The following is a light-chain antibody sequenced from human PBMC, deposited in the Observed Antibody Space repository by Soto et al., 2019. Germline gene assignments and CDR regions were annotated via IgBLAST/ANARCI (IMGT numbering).Light chain of an antibody. V-gene: IGKV2-28*01. CDR1: QSLLHGNGYNY. J-gene: IGKJ2*01. Sequence: DIVMTQSPLSLPVTPGEPASISCRSSQSLLHGNGYNYLAWCLQKPGQSPQLLIYLGSNRASGVPDRFSGSGSGTDFTRQISRVEAEDVGVCYCMQRLQSPLHSFGQGKKLEI. CDR3: MQRLQSPLHS. CDR2: LGS.